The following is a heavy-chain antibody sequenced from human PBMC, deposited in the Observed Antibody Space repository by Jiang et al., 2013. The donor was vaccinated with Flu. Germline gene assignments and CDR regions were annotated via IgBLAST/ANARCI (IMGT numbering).Heavy chain of an antibody. CDR1: GYSISSDFY. CDR2: VYHSGST. CDR3: ARDRDIVVVPGAILYYNYYMDV. D-gene: IGHD2-2*01. V-gene: IGHV4-38-2*02. J-gene: IGHJ6*03. Sequence: GSGLVKPSETLSLTCAVSGYSISSDFYWGWIRQPPGKGLEWIGSVYHSGSTYYNPSLKSRVTISVDTSNNQFSLKLSSVTAADTAVYYCARDRDIVVVPGAILYYNYYMDVWGKGTTVTVSS.